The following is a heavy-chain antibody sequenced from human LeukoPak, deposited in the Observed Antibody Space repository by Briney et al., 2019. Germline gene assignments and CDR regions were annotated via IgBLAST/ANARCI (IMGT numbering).Heavy chain of an antibody. CDR1: GFTFSRYW. CDR3: AREAPTECDWFFDV. D-gene: IGHD3-3*01. CDR2: ITQDGSEK. V-gene: IGHV3-7*01. J-gene: IGHJ2*01. Sequence: PGGSLRLSCAASGFTFSRYWMSWVRQAPGKGLEWVANITQDGSEKYYVGSVKGRFTISIDNAKNSLFLQMNSLRGDETALYYCAREAPTECDWFFDVWGRGTLVTVSS.